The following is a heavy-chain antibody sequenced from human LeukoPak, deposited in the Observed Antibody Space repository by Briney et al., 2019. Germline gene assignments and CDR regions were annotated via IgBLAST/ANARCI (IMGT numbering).Heavy chain of an antibody. CDR1: GFTFSGYS. D-gene: IGHD4-23*01. Sequence: PGGSLRLSCAASGFTFSGYSMNWVRQAPGKGLEWVSSISSSSSYIYYADSVKGRFTISRDNSKNTLYLQMNSLRVEDTAVYYCARDPTDCGGNSGKSPPGYWGQGTLVTVSS. V-gene: IGHV3-21*01. CDR3: ARDPTDCGGNSGKSPPGY. CDR2: ISSSSSYI. J-gene: IGHJ4*02.